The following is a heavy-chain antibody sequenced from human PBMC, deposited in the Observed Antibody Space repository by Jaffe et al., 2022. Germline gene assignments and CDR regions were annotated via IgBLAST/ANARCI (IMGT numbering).Heavy chain of an antibody. D-gene: IGHD2-15*01. Sequence: QVQLQESGPGLVKPSETLSLTCTVSGDSISGYSWNWIRQPPGKGLEWIGYIHNSGSTIYNPSLKSRVTISADTSKNQFSLKVNSVTAADTAVYYCARRIQLSDCTGGRCGEGNWLDPWGQGTPVTVSS. CDR2: IHNSGST. V-gene: IGHV4-59*01. CDR1: GDSISGYS. J-gene: IGHJ5*02. CDR3: ARRIQLSDCTGGRCGEGNWLDP.